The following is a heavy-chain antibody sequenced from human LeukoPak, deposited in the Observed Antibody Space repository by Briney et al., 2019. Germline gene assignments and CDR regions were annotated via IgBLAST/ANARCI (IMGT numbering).Heavy chain of an antibody. D-gene: IGHD3-3*01. CDR3: ARTYYDFWSLYSSYFDY. CDR2: INQDGSEI. J-gene: IGHJ4*02. V-gene: IGHV3-7*01. Sequence: AGGSLRLSCAASAFTFSNYWMSWVRQAPGKGLEWVANINQDGSEIYYVDSVKGRFTISRDNAKNSLYLQMNSLRAEDTAVYYCARTYYDFWSLYSSYFDYWGQGTLVTVSS. CDR1: AFTFSNYW.